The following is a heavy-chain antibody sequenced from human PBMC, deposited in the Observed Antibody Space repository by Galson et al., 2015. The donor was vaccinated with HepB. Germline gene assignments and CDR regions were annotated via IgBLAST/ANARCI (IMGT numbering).Heavy chain of an antibody. Sequence: TLSLTCTVSRGSVNRFSWSWIRQPPGKGLEWIGHISYTGSTKFNPSLKSRVTISIDTPKNQLSVKLTSVTAADTAVYYCARVMSYYDTTGSVGDWLDPWGQGTLVAVSS. V-gene: IGHV4-59*02. CDR1: RGSVNRFS. D-gene: IGHD3-22*01. CDR3: ARVMSYYDTTGSVGDWLDP. CDR2: ISYTGST. J-gene: IGHJ5*02.